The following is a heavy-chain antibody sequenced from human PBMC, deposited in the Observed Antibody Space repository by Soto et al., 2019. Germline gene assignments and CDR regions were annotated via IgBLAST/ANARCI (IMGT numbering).Heavy chain of an antibody. CDR2: INHSGST. J-gene: IGHJ6*02. CDR1: GGSFSGYY. CDR3: ASLGLPIYYYYYGMDV. D-gene: IGHD4-17*01. Sequence: SETLSLTCAVYGGSFSGYYWSWIRQPPGKGLEWIGEINHSGSTNYNPSLKGRVTISVDTSKNQFSLKLSSVTAADTAVYYCASLGLPIYYYYYGMDVWGQGTTVTVSS. V-gene: IGHV4-34*01.